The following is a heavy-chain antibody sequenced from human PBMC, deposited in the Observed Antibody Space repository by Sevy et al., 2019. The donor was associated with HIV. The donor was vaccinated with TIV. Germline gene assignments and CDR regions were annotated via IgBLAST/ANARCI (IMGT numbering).Heavy chain of an antibody. J-gene: IGHJ4*02. V-gene: IGHV3-30*03. D-gene: IGHD5-18*01. CDR1: GFTFSSYG. CDR2: ISYHESNK. CDR3: ATKKIDRGYGYDTDY. Sequence: GGSLRLSCAASGFTFSSYGMHWVRQAPGKGLEWVAVISYHESNKFYADSVKGRFTISRDNSKNMLYLQMDNLRAEDTAVYYCATKKIDRGYGYDTDYWGQGTLVTVSS.